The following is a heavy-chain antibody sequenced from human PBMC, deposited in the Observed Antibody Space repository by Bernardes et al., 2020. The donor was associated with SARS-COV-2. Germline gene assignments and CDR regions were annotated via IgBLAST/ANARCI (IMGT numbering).Heavy chain of an antibody. V-gene: IGHV3-7*01. Sequence: GGSLRLSCAASGFTFSSYWMSWVRQAPGKGLEWVANIKQDGSEKYYVDSVKGRFTISRDNAKNSLYLQMNSLRAEDTAVYYCAREGSSSWYEGGAFDIWGQGTMVTVSS. D-gene: IGHD6-13*01. CDR1: GFTFSSYW. J-gene: IGHJ3*02. CDR2: IKQDGSEK. CDR3: AREGSSSWYEGGAFDI.